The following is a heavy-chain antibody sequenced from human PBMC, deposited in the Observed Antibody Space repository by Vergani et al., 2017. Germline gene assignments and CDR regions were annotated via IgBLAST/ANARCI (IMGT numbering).Heavy chain of an antibody. J-gene: IGHJ5*02. D-gene: IGHD1-14*01. CDR1: GFTFNQYG. CDR3: ARDLRLLYNRFDP. V-gene: IGHV3-33*01. CDR2: TWYDGNNK. Sequence: QVQLVESGGGVVQPGRSLRLSCAASGFTFNQYGMHWVRQAPVKGLEWLAVTWYDGNNKQYADSVKGRFTISRDNSKSTMYLQMNSLRDEDTGVYYCARDLRLLYNRFDPWGQGTLVTVSS.